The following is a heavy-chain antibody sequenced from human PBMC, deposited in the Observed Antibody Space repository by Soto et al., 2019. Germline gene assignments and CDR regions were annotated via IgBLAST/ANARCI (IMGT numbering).Heavy chain of an antibody. Sequence: LRLSCAASGFTVSGMFMNWVRQAPGKGLEWVSVIYPAGPTYYADSVKGRFTISRDNSKNTLFLQLNNLRAEDMAVYYCARDADSSGLHYWGQGILVTVSS. CDR2: IYPAGPT. J-gene: IGHJ4*02. CDR1: GFTVSGMF. D-gene: IGHD6-19*01. CDR3: ARDADSSGLHY. V-gene: IGHV3-53*01.